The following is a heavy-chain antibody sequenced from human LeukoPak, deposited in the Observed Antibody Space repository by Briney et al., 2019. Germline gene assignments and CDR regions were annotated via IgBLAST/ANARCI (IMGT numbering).Heavy chain of an antibody. CDR2: IYTSGST. CDR3: AREWLRNTDY. CDR1: GGSISSGSYY. D-gene: IGHD5-12*01. Sequence: PSQTLSLTCTVSGGSISSGSYYWRWLRQPAGKGLEWIGRIYTSGSTNYNPSLKSRVTISVDTSKNQFSLKLSSVTAADTAVYYCAREWLRNTDYWGQGTLVTVSS. V-gene: IGHV4-61*02. J-gene: IGHJ4*02.